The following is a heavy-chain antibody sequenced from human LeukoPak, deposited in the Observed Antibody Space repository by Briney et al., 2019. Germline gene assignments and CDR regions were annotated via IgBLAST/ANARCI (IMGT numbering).Heavy chain of an antibody. Sequence: GGSLRLSCAASGFTFDDYAMHWVRQAPGKGLEWVSGINWNGGNIGYADSVKGRFTISRDNAKNSLYLQMNSLRAEDTALYYCAKDIAAAGTSGGYMDVWGKGTTVTVSS. D-gene: IGHD6-13*01. CDR3: AKDIAAAGTSGGYMDV. CDR2: INWNGGNI. CDR1: GFTFDDYA. J-gene: IGHJ6*03. V-gene: IGHV3-9*01.